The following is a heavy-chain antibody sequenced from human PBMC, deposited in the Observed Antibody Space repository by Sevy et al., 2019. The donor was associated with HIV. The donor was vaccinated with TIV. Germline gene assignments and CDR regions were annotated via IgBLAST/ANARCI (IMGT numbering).Heavy chain of an antibody. J-gene: IGHJ4*02. CDR2: ISGSGGST. CDR3: AKKKNDYVWGSYRYTD. Sequence: GGSLRLSCAASVFTFSSYAMSWVRQAPGKGLEWVSAISGSGGSTYYADSVKGRFTISRDNSKNTLYLQMNSLRAEDTAVYYCAKKKNDYVWGSYRYTDWGQGTLVTVSS. D-gene: IGHD3-16*02. CDR1: VFTFSSYA. V-gene: IGHV3-23*01.